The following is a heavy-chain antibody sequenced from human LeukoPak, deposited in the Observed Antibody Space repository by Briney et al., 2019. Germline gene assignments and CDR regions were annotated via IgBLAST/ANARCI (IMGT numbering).Heavy chain of an antibody. CDR1: GFTVSSNY. J-gene: IGHJ4*02. Sequence: GGSLRLSCAASGFTVSSNYMSWVRQAPGKGLEWASVIYSGGSTYYADSVKGRFTISRDNSKNTLYLQMNSLRAEDTAVYYCARVNYEALDYWGQGTLVTVSS. CDR3: ARVNYEALDY. V-gene: IGHV3-66*01. CDR2: IYSGGST. D-gene: IGHD4-11*01.